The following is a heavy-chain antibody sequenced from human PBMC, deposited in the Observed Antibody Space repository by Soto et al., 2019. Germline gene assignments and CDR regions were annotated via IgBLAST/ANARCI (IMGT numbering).Heavy chain of an antibody. CDR2: INHSGST. CDR1: GGSISDSNDH. CDR3: ARGGAVAGILSGMDV. V-gene: IGHV4-39*07. D-gene: IGHD6-19*01. J-gene: IGHJ6*02. Sequence: PSETLSLTCTVSGGSISDSNDHWGWIRQPPGKGLEWIGEINHSGSTNYNPSLKSRVTISVDTSKNQFSLKLSSVTAADTAVYYCARGGAVAGILSGMDVWGQGTTVTVSS.